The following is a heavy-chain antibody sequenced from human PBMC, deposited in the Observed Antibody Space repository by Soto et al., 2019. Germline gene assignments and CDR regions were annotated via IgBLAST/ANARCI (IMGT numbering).Heavy chain of an antibody. D-gene: IGHD3-22*01. CDR2: ISYDGSNK. V-gene: IGHV3-30*18. CDR3: AKDSSGYYSAFDI. J-gene: IGHJ3*02. Sequence: QVQLVESGGGVVQPGRSLRLSCAASGFTFSSYGMHWVRQAPGNGLEWVAVISYDGSNKYYADSVKGRFTISRDNSKNTLYLQMNSLRAEDTAVYYCAKDSSGYYSAFDIWGQGTMVIVSS. CDR1: GFTFSSYG.